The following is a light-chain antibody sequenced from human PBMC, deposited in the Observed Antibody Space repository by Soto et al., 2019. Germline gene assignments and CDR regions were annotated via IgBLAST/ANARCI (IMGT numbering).Light chain of an antibody. CDR3: CAYAGSYTLV. V-gene: IGLV2-11*01. Sequence: QSALTQPRSVSGSPGQSVTISCTGTGSDVGAYKYVSWYQQNPGKAPKLMIYDVSERPSGVPDRFSGPKSGNMASLTISGLLAEDEADYYCCAYAGSYTLVFGGGTKVTV. CDR2: DVS. CDR1: GSDVGAYKY. J-gene: IGLJ2*01.